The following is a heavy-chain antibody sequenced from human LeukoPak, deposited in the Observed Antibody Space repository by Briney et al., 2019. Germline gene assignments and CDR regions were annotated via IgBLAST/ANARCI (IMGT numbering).Heavy chain of an antibody. Sequence: PSETLSLTCAVYGGSFSGYYWSWIRQPPGKGLEWIGETNHSGSTNYNPSLKSRVTISVDTSKNQFSLKLSSVTAADTAVYYCARVNYDFWSGYYDGADYYGMDVWGQGTTVTVSS. V-gene: IGHV4-34*01. D-gene: IGHD3-3*01. J-gene: IGHJ6*02. CDR2: TNHSGST. CDR3: ARVNYDFWSGYYDGADYYGMDV. CDR1: GGSFSGYY.